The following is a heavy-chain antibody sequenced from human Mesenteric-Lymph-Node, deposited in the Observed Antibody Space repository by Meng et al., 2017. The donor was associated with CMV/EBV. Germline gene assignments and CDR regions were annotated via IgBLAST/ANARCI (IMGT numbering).Heavy chain of an antibody. CDR3: AKGLLDYDSSGYYYDY. Sequence: GGSLRLSCAASGFTFSSFAMHWVRQAPGKGLEWVAVMSYDGSNKYYADSVKGRFTISRDNSKNTLYMQMNSLRAEDTAVYYCAKGLLDYDSSGYYYDYWGQGALVTVSS. CDR2: MSYDGSNK. J-gene: IGHJ4*02. D-gene: IGHD3-22*01. CDR1: GFTFSSFA. V-gene: IGHV3-30-3*01.